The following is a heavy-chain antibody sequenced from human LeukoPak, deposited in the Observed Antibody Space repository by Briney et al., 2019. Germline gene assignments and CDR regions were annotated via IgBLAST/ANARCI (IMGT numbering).Heavy chain of an antibody. CDR1: GYTF. CDR3: ATLYGSEDFDY. Sequence: ASVKVSCKASGYTFISWVRQAPGQGLGWMGWISAYNGNTNYAQKLQGRVTMTTDTSTSTAYMELRSLRSDDTAVYYCATLYGSEDFDYWGQGTLVTVSS. D-gene: IGHD3-10*01. CDR2: ISAYNGNT. J-gene: IGHJ4*02. V-gene: IGHV1-18*01.